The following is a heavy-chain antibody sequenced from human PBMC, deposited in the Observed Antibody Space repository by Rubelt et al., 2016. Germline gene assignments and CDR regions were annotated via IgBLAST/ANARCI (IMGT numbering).Heavy chain of an antibody. CDR3: ARLIQLWPEYYFDD. CDR1: GGSISSYY. Sequence: QVQLQESGPGLVKPSETLSLTCTVSGGSISSYYWSWIRQPPGQGLEWLGSIYNIGSTCYNPSLKSRVTISLDMSKNQCTLRLGAVTAADTAVYYCARLIQLWPEYYFDDWGQGTLVTVSS. D-gene: IGHD5-18*01. V-gene: IGHV4-59*05. J-gene: IGHJ4*02. CDR2: IYNIGST.